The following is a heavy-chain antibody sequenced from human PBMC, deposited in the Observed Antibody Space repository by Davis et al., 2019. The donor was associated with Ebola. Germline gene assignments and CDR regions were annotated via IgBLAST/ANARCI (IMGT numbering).Heavy chain of an antibody. CDR3: ARGTGELYYYGMDV. J-gene: IGHJ6*02. CDR2: ISSSGSTI. V-gene: IGHV3-48*03. Sequence: PGGSLRLSCAASGFTFSSYEMNWVRQAPGKGLEWVSYISSSGSTIYYADSVKGRFTFSRDNAKNSLYLQMNSLRAEDTAVYYCARGTGELYYYGMDVWGQGTTVTVSS. CDR1: GFTFSSYE. D-gene: IGHD7-27*01.